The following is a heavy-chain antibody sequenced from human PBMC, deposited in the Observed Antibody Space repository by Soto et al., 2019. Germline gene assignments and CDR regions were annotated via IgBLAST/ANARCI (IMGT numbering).Heavy chain of an antibody. CDR3: ARQAPADVLTSRGAWFDP. J-gene: IGHJ5*02. CDR1: GGSIKTSSFY. V-gene: IGHV4-39*01. CDR2: IYHSGST. D-gene: IGHD3-9*01. Sequence: QLHLQESGPRLVKPSETLSLMCTVSGGSIKTSSFYWAWIRQSPGKGLEWIGSIYHSGSTLYNPSLKNRVTIYIDTSKSQSSLKLTSVSDTDTAVYFCARQAPADVLTSRGAWFDPWGQGILVTVSS.